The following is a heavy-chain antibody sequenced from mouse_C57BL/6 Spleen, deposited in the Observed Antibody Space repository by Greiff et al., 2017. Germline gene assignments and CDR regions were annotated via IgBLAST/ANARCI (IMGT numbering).Heavy chain of an antibody. CDR3: ARGGRGRPYYYAMDY. V-gene: IGHV1-18*01. Sequence: EVQLQQSGPELVKPGASVKIPCKASGYTFTDYNMDWVQQSHGKSLEWIGDINPNNGGTIYNQKFKGKATLTVDKSSSTAYMELRSLTSEDTAVYYCARGGRGRPYYYAMDYWGQGTSVTVSS. CDR2: INPNNGGT. CDR1: GYTFTDYN. D-gene: IGHD3-3*01. J-gene: IGHJ4*01.